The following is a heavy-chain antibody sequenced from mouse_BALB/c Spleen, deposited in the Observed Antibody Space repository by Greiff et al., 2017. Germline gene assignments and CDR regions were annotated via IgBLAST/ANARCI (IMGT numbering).Heavy chain of an antibody. CDR2: ISYSGST. V-gene: IGHV3-8*02. CDR3: ARYDWNYGRYFDV. Sequence: EVMLVESGPSLVKPSQTLSLTCSVTGDSITSGYWNWIRKFPGNKLEYMGYISYSGSTYYNPSLKSRISITRDTSKNQYYLQLNSVTTEDTATYYCARYDWNYGRYFDVWGAGTTVTVSS. J-gene: IGHJ1*01. CDR1: GDSITSGY. D-gene: IGHD1-2*01.